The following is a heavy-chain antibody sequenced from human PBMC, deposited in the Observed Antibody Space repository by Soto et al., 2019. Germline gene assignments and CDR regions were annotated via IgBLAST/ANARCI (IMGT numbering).Heavy chain of an antibody. CDR3: ARSLRATSPLTF. D-gene: IGHD7-27*01. CDR1: GFTFTDYH. V-gene: IGHV3-11*06. J-gene: IGHJ4*02. Sequence: PGGSLRLSCEASGFTFTDYHMSWIRQAPGKGLEWVALISETGSHTAYAESVKGRFTTSRDNARPSVFLQMNSLRSDDTAVYFCARSLRATSPLTFWGQGTPVTVSS. CDR2: ISETGSHT.